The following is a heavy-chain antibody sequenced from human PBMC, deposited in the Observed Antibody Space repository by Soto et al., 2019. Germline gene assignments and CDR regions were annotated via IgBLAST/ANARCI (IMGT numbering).Heavy chain of an antibody. CDR3: ARDRGWSGYYSYYYYYGMDV. D-gene: IGHD3-3*01. CDR1: GGSVSSGSYY. CDR2: IYYSGST. J-gene: IGHJ6*02. V-gene: IGHV4-61*01. Sequence: SETLFLTCTVSGGSVSSGSYYWSWIRQPPGKGLEWIGYIYYSGSTNYSPSLKSRVTISVDTSKNQFSLKLSSVTAADTAVYYCARDRGWSGYYSYYYYYGMDVWGQGTTVTVSS.